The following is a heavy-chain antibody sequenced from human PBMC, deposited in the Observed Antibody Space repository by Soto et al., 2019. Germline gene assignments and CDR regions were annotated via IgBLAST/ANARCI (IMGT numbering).Heavy chain of an antibody. CDR2: INPSGGST. J-gene: IGHJ6*02. CDR1: GYTFTSYY. V-gene: IGHV1-46*01. Sequence: ASVKVSCKASGYTFTSYYMHWVRQAPGQGLEWMGIINPSGGSTSYAQKFQGRVTMTRDTSTSTVYMELSSLRSEDTAVYYCARDRFTIFGVVTLRGSYYGMDVWGQGTTVTVSS. D-gene: IGHD3-3*01. CDR3: ARDRFTIFGVVTLRGSYYGMDV.